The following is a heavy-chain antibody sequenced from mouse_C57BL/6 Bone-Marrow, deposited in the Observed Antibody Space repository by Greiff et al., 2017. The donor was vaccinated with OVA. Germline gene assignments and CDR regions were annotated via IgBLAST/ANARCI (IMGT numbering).Heavy chain of an antibody. J-gene: IGHJ3*01. CDR2: ILPGSGST. D-gene: IGHD2-4*01. Sequence: VKLMESGAELMKPGASVKLSCKATGYTFTGYWIEWVKQRPGHGLEWIGEILPGSGSTNYKEKFKGKATFAADTSSKKAYMQLSSLTTEDSAIYYCARRIYYDYAWFAYWGQGTLVTVSA. V-gene: IGHV1-9*01. CDR3: ARRIYYDYAWFAY. CDR1: GYTFTGYW.